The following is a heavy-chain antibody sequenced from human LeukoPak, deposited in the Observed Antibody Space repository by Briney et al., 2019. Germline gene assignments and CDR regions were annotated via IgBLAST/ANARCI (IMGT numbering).Heavy chain of an antibody. V-gene: IGHV3-33*01. Sequence: GGSLRLSCAASGFTFSSYGMHWVRQAPGKGLEWVAVIWYDGSNKYYADSVKGRFTISRDNSKNTLYLQMNSLRAEDTAVYYCARGVQLWSVFYSYYGMDVWGKGTTVTVSP. CDR2: IWYDGSNK. J-gene: IGHJ6*04. CDR3: ARGVQLWSVFYSYYGMDV. CDR1: GFTFSSYG. D-gene: IGHD5-18*01.